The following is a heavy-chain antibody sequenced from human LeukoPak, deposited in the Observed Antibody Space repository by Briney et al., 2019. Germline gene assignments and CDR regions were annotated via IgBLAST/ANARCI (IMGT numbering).Heavy chain of an antibody. Sequence: PSGTLSLTCAVSGGSISSSNWWNWVRQPPGKGLEWIGEIYHSGSTNYNPSLKSRVTISVDTSKNQFSLRLSSVTAADTAVYYCARVTGYIVGDYFDYWGQGTLVTVSS. D-gene: IGHD3-22*01. V-gene: IGHV4-4*02. CDR3: ARVTGYIVGDYFDY. J-gene: IGHJ4*02. CDR2: IYHSGST. CDR1: GGSISSSNW.